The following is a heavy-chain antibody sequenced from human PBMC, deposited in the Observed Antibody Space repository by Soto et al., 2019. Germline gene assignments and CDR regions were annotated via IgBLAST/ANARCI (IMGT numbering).Heavy chain of an antibody. CDR2: IYYSGST. CDR1: GGSISSYY. D-gene: IGHD3-10*01. Sequence: PSETLSLTCTVSGGSISSYYWSWIRQPPGKGLEWIGYIYYSGSTNYNPSLKSRVTISVDTSQNQLSLRLSSVTAADTAVYYCARESAGSGKNNWFDPWGQGILVTVS. J-gene: IGHJ5*02. V-gene: IGHV4-59*01. CDR3: ARESAGSGKNNWFDP.